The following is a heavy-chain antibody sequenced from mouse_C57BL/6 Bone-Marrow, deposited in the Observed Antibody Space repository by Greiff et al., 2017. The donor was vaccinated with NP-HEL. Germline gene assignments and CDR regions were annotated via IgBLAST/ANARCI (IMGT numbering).Heavy chain of an antibody. CDR3: ARGSVATYWYFDV. CDR1: GFTFSDYY. CDR2: INYDGSST. D-gene: IGHD1-1*02. J-gene: IGHJ1*03. Sequence: EVKLVESEGGLVQPGSSMKLSCTASGFTFSDYYMAWVRQVPEKGLEWVANINYDGSSTYYLDSLKSRFIISRDNAKNILYLQVSSLKSEDTATYYCARGSVATYWYFDVWGTGTTVTVSS. V-gene: IGHV5-16*01.